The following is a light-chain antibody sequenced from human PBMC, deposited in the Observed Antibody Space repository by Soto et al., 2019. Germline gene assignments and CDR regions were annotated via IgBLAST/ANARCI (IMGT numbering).Light chain of an antibody. CDR3: QQSYRMYT. J-gene: IGKJ2*01. CDR2: AAS. CDR1: QSISSF. Sequence: DKRKSEAPGARSASIEDRVTITFRASQSISSFLNWYQQKPGKAPKLLIYAASSLQSGVPSRFSGSGSGTDFTLAISSLQPEDFATYYGQQSYRMYTFGQGTKVDIK. V-gene: IGKV1-39*01.